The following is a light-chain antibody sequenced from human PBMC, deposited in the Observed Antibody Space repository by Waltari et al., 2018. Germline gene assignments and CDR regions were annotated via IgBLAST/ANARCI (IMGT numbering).Light chain of an antibody. CDR2: EVS. J-gene: IGLJ2*01. CDR1: SSDVGGYNY. CDR3: SSYASSSTVV. Sequence: QSALTQPASVSGSPAQSITISCTGTSSDVGGYNYVSWYQQHPGKAPKLMFLEVSNRPSGVSNRFSCSKAGCTASLTISGLQAEDEADYYCSSYASSSTVVFCGGTKLTVL. V-gene: IGLV2-14*01.